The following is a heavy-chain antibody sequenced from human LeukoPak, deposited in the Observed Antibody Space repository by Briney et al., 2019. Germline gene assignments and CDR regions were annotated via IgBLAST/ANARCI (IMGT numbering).Heavy chain of an antibody. D-gene: IGHD6-19*01. Sequence: ASVKVSCKVSGYTLTELSMHWVRQAPGKGLEWMGGFDPEDGETIYAQKFQGRVTMTEDTSTDTAYMELSSLRSEDTAVHYCATRRGWNDAFDIWGQGTMVTVSS. V-gene: IGHV1-24*01. CDR2: FDPEDGET. CDR1: GYTLTELS. J-gene: IGHJ3*02. CDR3: ATRRGWNDAFDI.